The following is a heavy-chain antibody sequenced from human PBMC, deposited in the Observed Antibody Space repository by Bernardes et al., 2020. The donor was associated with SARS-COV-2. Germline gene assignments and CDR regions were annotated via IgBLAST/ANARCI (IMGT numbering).Heavy chain of an antibody. CDR2: INPDGSTT. D-gene: IGHD4-17*01. CDR1: GFTFGNSW. V-gene: IGHV3-74*01. Sequence: EGALFLSCAASGFTFGNSWMHWVRQAPGQGLMWVSRINPDGSTTNYADSVKGRFTISRDNAKNTLYLEMNSLRAEDTAVYYCATAGDYRFDYWGQGTLLTVSS. CDR3: ATAGDYRFDY. J-gene: IGHJ4*02.